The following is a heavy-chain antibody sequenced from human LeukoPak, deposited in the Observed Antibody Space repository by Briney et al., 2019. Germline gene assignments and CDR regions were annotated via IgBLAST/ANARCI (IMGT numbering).Heavy chain of an antibody. D-gene: IGHD2-15*01. CDR2: IYYSGST. Sequence: SETLSLTCTVSGGSISSSSYYWGWIRQPPGKGLEWIGSIYYSGSTYYNPSPKSRVTISVDTSKSQFSLKLSSVTAADTAVYYCARHTSWSRAFDIWGQGTMVTVSS. V-gene: IGHV4-39*01. CDR1: GGSISSSSYY. J-gene: IGHJ3*02. CDR3: ARHTSWSRAFDI.